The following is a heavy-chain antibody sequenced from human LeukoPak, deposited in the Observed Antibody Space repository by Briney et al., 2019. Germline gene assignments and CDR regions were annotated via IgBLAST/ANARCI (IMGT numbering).Heavy chain of an antibody. D-gene: IGHD3-3*01. J-gene: IGHJ4*02. CDR3: ARGRFYDFWSGYYFDY. CDR1: GGSFSGYY. CDR2: INHSGST. V-gene: IGHV4-34*01. Sequence: SETLSLTCAVYGGSFSGYYWSWIRQPPGKGLEWIGEINHSGSTNYNPSLKSRVTISVDASKNQFSLKLSSVTAADTAVYYCARGRFYDFWSGYYFDYWGQGTLVTVSS.